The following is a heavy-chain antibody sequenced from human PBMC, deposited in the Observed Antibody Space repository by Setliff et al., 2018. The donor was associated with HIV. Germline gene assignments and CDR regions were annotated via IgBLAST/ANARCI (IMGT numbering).Heavy chain of an antibody. CDR3: AREGYDSSGYYSSGGMDV. J-gene: IGHJ6*02. Sequence: GASVKVSCKASGYTFTSYAMHWVRQAPGQRLEWMGWINAGNGNTKYSQKFQGRVTITRDTSTSTVYMELWSLRSDDTAVYYCAREGYDSSGYYSSGGMDVWGQGTTVTVSS. CDR1: GYTFTSYA. V-gene: IGHV1-3*01. D-gene: IGHD3-22*01. CDR2: INAGNGNT.